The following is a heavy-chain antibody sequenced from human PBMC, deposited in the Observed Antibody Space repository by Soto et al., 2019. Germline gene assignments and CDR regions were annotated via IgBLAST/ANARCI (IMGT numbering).Heavy chain of an antibody. CDR1: GFTFSSYA. D-gene: IGHD3-3*01. V-gene: IGHV3-23*01. Sequence: GGSLRLSCAASGFTFSSYAMSWVRQAPGKGLEWVSAISGSGGCTYYADSVKGRFTISRDNSKNTLYLQMNSLRAEDTAVYYCAKDPLDYDFWSGYPTAYFDYWGQGTLVTVSS. CDR3: AKDPLDYDFWSGYPTAYFDY. CDR2: ISGSGGCT. J-gene: IGHJ4*02.